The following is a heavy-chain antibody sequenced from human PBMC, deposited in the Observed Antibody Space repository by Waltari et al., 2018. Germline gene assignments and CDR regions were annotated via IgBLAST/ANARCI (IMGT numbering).Heavy chain of an antibody. J-gene: IGHJ4*02. D-gene: IGHD3-16*01. Sequence: QVQLVQSGGEVKTPGASVKVSCKATGYSFTLYGISWVRQAPGQGLEWMGWISIDNANTRYAKNLQGRVTMTTDPSTNTAYMELRSLRTDDTAVYYCARLRRLGELTSPLDYWGQGTLVTVSS. CDR2: ISIDNANT. CDR1: GYSFTLYG. CDR3: ARLRRLGELTSPLDY. V-gene: IGHV1-18*01.